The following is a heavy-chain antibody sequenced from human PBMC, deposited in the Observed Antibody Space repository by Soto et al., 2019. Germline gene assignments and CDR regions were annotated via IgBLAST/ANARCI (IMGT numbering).Heavy chain of an antibody. CDR3: AKDRAPYYYDSSGYYPN. V-gene: IGHV3-23*01. CDR1: GFTISSYA. D-gene: IGHD3-22*01. CDR2: ISGSGGST. J-gene: IGHJ4*02. Sequence: EVQLLESGGGLVQPGGSLRLSCAASGFTISSYAMSWVRQAPGKGLEWVSAISGSGGSTYYADSVKGRFTISRDNSKNTLYLQMNSLRAEDTAVYYCAKDRAPYYYDSSGYYPNWGQGTLVTVSS.